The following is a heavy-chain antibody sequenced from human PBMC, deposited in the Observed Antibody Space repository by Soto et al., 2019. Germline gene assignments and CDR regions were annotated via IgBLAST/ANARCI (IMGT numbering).Heavy chain of an antibody. D-gene: IGHD3-10*01. CDR2: IIPIFGTA. CDR1: GGTFSSYA. Sequence: SVKVSCKASGGTFSSYAISWVRQAPGQGLEWMGGIIPIFGTADYAQKFQGRVTITADESTSTAYMELSSLRSEDTAVYYCARRVRGVIASYYYGMDVWGQGTTVTVS. CDR3: ARRVRGVIASYYYGMDV. J-gene: IGHJ6*02. V-gene: IGHV1-69*13.